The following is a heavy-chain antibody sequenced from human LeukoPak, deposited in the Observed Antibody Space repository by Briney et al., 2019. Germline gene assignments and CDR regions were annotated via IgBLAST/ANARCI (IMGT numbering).Heavy chain of an antibody. CDR1: GFTFSSYA. D-gene: IGHD3-3*01. CDR3: AKVLAIPYDFLGYYFDY. CDR2: ISGSGGST. Sequence: GGSLRLSCAASGFTFSSYAMRWVRQAPGKGLEWVSAISGSGGSTYYADSVKGRFTISRDNSKNTLYLQMNSLRAEDTAVYYCAKVLAIPYDFLGYYFDYWGQGTLVTVSS. V-gene: IGHV3-23*01. J-gene: IGHJ4*02.